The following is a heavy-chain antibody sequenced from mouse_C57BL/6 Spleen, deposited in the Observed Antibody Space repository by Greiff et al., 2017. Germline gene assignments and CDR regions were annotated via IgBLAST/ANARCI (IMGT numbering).Heavy chain of an antibody. CDR2: IHPNSGST. J-gene: IGHJ4*01. CDR1: GYTFTSYW. Sequence: QVQLQQPGAELVKPGASVKLSCKASGYTFTSYWMHWVKQRPGQGLEWIGMIHPNSGSTNYNEKFKSKATLTVDKSSSTAYMQLSSLTSEDSAVYYCAREQPSRRMDHCGQVASATVSS. CDR3: AREQPSRRMDH. V-gene: IGHV1-64*01. D-gene: IGHD3-1*01.